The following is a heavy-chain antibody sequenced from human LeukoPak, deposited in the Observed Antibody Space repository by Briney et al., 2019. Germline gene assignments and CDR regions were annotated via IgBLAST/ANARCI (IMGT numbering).Heavy chain of an antibody. D-gene: IGHD3-16*01. V-gene: IGHV4-34*01. CDR3: ARGGRYYDTIGYTHRYYFDY. J-gene: IGHJ4*02. Sequence: SETLSLTCAVYGGSFTYYYWNWIRQPPAKGLEWIGEINYSGTTNYNPSIQSRVTISVDTSKNQVSLKLTSVTAADTAIYYCARGGRYYDTIGYTHRYYFDYWGQGTLVTVSS. CDR1: GGSFTYYY. CDR2: INYSGTT.